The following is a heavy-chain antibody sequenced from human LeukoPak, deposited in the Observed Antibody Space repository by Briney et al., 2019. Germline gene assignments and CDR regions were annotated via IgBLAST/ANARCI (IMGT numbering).Heavy chain of an antibody. D-gene: IGHD3-22*01. CDR3: ASLAYYYDSTPY. CDR2: ISSSGITI. V-gene: IGHV3-48*04. Sequence: PGGSLRLSCVASGFTFSDYSMNWVRQAPGKGLEWVSYISSSGITIYYGDSVKGRFTISRDNAKNSLYLQMNSLRAEDTAVYYCASLAYYYDSTPYWGQGTLVTVSS. J-gene: IGHJ4*02. CDR1: GFTFSDYS.